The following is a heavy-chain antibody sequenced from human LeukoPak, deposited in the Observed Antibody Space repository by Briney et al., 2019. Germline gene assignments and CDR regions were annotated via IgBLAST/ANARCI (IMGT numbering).Heavy chain of an antibody. D-gene: IGHD1-26*01. J-gene: IGHJ4*02. CDR3: AKVSAWAMVGATYFDF. CDR1: GFTFSSYA. Sequence: GGSLRLSCAASGFTFSSYAMSWVRQAPGKGLEWVSSISGNSGSTYYADSVKGRFTISRDNSKNTVYLQMNSLRAEDTAVYYCAKVSAWAMVGATYFDFWGQGTLVTVSS. CDR2: ISGNSGST. V-gene: IGHV3-23*01.